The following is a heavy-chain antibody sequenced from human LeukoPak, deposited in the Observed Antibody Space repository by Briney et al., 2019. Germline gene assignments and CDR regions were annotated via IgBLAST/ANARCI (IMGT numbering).Heavy chain of an antibody. V-gene: IGHV1-24*01. CDR2: YDVEDGET. CDR1: GYTLTDFP. Sequence: ASVKVSCKVSGYTLTDFPVHWVRQAPGKGLEWMGGYDVEDGETVYAPKFRGRVTMTEDTATDTAYMELSSLDSEDTAVYYCARATGRYYCDYWGQGTLVTVSS. D-gene: IGHD3-9*01. J-gene: IGHJ4*02. CDR3: ARATGRYYCDY.